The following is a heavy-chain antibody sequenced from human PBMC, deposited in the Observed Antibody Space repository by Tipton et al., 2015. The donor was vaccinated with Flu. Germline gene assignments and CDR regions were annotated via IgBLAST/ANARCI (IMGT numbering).Heavy chain of an antibody. V-gene: IGHV1-69*18. CDR3: ARVGGDYYDSSGYERLDY. CDR1: GGTFSSYA. D-gene: IGHD3-22*01. Sequence: QVQLVQSGAKVKKPGSSVKVSCKASGGTFSSYAISWVRQAPGQGLEWMGRIIPIFGTANYAQKFQGRVTITADESTSTAYMELSSLRSEDTAVYYCARVGGDYYDSSGYERLDYWGQGTLVTVSS. J-gene: IGHJ4*02. CDR2: IIPIFGTA.